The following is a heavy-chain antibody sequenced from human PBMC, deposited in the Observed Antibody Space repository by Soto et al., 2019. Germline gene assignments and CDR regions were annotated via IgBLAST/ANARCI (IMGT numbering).Heavy chain of an antibody. V-gene: IGHV1-3*04. CDR3: ASGRGSMCDP. Sequence: QVQLVQSGAEVKKPGASVKVSCKASRYSFPTYAIHWVRQAPGQRLQWMGWIHTVNGNTHYSQKFQGRVTITRDSSASKVYMELSSLKSEDTAFYYCASGRGSMCDPWGQGTLVTVSS. CDR1: RYSFPTYA. J-gene: IGHJ5*02. D-gene: IGHD3-16*01. CDR2: IHTVNGNT.